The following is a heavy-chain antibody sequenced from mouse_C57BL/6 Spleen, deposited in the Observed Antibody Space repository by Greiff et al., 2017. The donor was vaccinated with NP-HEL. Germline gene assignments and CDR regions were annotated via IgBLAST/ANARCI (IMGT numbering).Heavy chain of an antibody. CDR3: ARWVGDYDY. CDR1: GYTFTDYY. D-gene: IGHD2-4*01. V-gene: IGHV1-19*01. CDR2: INPYNGGT. Sequence: EVQLQQSGPVLVKPGASVKMSCKASGYTFTDYYMNWVKQSHGKSLEWIGVINPYNGGTSYNQKFKGKATLTVDKSSSTAYMELNSLTSEDSAVYYCARWVGDYDYGGQGTTLTVSS. J-gene: IGHJ2*01.